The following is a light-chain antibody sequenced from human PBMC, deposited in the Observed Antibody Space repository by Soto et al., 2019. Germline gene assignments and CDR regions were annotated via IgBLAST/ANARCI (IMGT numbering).Light chain of an antibody. V-gene: IGLV1-40*01. CDR3: QSYDTSLSGSGVV. CDR1: SSNIGAGYD. J-gene: IGLJ2*01. CDR2: GNS. Sequence: QSVLTQPPSVSGAPGQRVTISCTGSSSNIGAGYDVHWYQQLPGTAPKLLIYGNSNRPSGVPDRLSGSKSGTSASLAITGLQAEDEADYYCQSYDTSLSGSGVVFGGGTQLTV.